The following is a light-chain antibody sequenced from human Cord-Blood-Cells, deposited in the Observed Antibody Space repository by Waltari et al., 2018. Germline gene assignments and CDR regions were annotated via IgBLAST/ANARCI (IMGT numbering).Light chain of an antibody. V-gene: IGLV2-8*01. CDR3: SSYAGSNNV. CDR1: SSDVGGSNY. J-gene: IGLJ1*01. CDR2: EVS. Sequence: QSALTQPPSASGSPGQSVTISCTGTSSDVGGSNYVSWYPQHPGKAPKLMVYEVSKRPSVVPDRFSGSKSGNTASLTVSGLQAEDEADYYCSSYAGSNNVFGTGTKVTVL.